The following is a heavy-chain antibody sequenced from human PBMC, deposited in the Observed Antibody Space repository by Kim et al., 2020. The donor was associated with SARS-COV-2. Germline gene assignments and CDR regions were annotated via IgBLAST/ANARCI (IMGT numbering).Heavy chain of an antibody. CDR1: GFTFDDYA. D-gene: IGHD3-10*01. J-gene: IGHJ4*02. V-gene: IGHV3-9*01. CDR3: AKGWGEVRGVLPLDY. Sequence: GGSLRLSCAASGFTFDDYAMHWVRQAPGKGLEWVSGISWNSGSIGYADSVKGRFTISRDNAKNSLYLQMNSLRAEDTALYYCAKGWGEVRGVLPLDYWGQGTLVTVSS. CDR2: ISWNSGSI.